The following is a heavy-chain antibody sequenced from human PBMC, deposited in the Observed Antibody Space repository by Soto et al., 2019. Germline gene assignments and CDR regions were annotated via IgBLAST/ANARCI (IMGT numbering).Heavy chain of an antibody. Sequence: QVQLVQAGAEVKKPGSSVKVSCKASGGTFSSYAISWVRQAPGQGLEWMGGIIPIFGTANYAQKFQGRVTITADESTSTAYVELSSLRSEDTAVYYCARGAYDILTGTSYYYYYGMDVWGQGTTVTVSS. CDR2: IIPIFGTA. D-gene: IGHD3-9*01. J-gene: IGHJ6*02. CDR3: ARGAYDILTGTSYYYYYGMDV. CDR1: GGTFSSYA. V-gene: IGHV1-69*01.